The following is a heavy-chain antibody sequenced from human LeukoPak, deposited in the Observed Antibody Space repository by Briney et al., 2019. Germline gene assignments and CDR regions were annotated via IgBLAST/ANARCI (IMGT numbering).Heavy chain of an antibody. CDR1: GYSISSGYY. V-gene: IGHV4-38-2*01. Sequence: SETLSLTCDVSGYSISSGYYWGWTRLPPGKGLEWIGSIYHSGSTFYNPSLKSRVTISVDTSKNQFSLKLSSVTAADTAVYYCARQDRHYYYDSSDYFDYWGQGILVTVSS. CDR2: IYHSGST. CDR3: ARQDRHYYYDSSDYFDY. D-gene: IGHD3-22*01. J-gene: IGHJ4*02.